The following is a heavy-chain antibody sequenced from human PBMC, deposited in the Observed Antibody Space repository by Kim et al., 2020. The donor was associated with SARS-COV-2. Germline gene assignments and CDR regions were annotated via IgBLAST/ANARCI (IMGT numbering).Heavy chain of an antibody. CDR2: INAGNGNT. D-gene: IGHD5-12*01. CDR1: GYTFTSYA. J-gene: IGHJ6*01. CDR3: ATDIVAFYYYGMDV. V-gene: IGHV1-3*01. Sequence: ASVKVSCKASGYTFTSYAMHWVRQAPGQRLEWMGWINAGNGNTKYSQKFQGRVTITRNTSASTAYMELSSLRSEDTAVYYCATDIVAFYYYGMDVWGQGTTVTVSS.